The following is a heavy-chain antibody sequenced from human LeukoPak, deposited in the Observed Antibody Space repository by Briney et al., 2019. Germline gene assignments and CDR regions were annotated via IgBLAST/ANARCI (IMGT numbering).Heavy chain of an antibody. Sequence: GASVKVSCKVSGYTLTELSMHWVRQAPGKGLEWMGGFDPEDGETIYAQKFQGRVTMTEDTSTDTAYVELSSLRSEDTAVYYCATTSSGSYYPYYYYMDVWGKGTTVTVSS. D-gene: IGHD1-26*01. V-gene: IGHV1-24*01. CDR2: FDPEDGET. J-gene: IGHJ6*03. CDR1: GYTLTELS. CDR3: ATTSSGSYYPYYYYMDV.